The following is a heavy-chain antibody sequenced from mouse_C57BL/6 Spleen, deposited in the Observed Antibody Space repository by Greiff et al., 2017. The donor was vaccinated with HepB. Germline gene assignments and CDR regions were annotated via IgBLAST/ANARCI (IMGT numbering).Heavy chain of an antibody. Sequence: VQLQQPGAELVMPGASVKLSCKASGYTFTSYWMHWVKQRPGQGLEWIGEIDPSDSYTNYNQKFKGKSTLTVDKYSSTAYMQSSSLTSEDSAVYYCARGTGSSPSYAMDYWGQGTSVTVSS. CDR3: ARGTGSSPSYAMDY. J-gene: IGHJ4*01. CDR2: IDPSDSYT. CDR1: GYTFTSYW. V-gene: IGHV1-69*01. D-gene: IGHD1-1*01.